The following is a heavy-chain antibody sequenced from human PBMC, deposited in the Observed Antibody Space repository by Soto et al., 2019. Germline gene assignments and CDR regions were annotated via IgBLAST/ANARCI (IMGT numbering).Heavy chain of an antibody. CDR3: AKSPGMYYYDSSGYYHYDY. CDR1: GFTFSSLP. V-gene: IGHV3-23*01. Sequence: GGSLRLSCAASGFTFSSLPMICVRQALGKGLVWVSAISGGGVSTYYADSVKGRFTISRDNSKNTLYLQMNSLRAEDTAVYYCAKSPGMYYYDSSGYYHYDYWGQGTLVTVSS. CDR2: ISGGGVST. D-gene: IGHD3-22*01. J-gene: IGHJ4*02.